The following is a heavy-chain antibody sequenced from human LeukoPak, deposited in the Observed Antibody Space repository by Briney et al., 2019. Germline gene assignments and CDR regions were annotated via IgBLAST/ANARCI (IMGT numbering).Heavy chain of an antibody. CDR1: GFSFSSYW. Sequence: GGSLRFSCEASGFSFSSYWMNWVRQAPGMGLEWVANINQDGSEKYYVDSVRGRFTISRDNAKKSLYLQMKSLRAEDTAVYYCARDSSGRFGTYYMDVWGKGTTVTVSS. J-gene: IGHJ6*03. CDR2: INQDGSEK. V-gene: IGHV3-7*01. CDR3: ARDSSGRFGTYYMDV. D-gene: IGHD6-19*01.